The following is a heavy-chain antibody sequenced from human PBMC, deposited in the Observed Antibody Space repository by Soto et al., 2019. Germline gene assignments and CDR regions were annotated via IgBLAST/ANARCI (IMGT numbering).Heavy chain of an antibody. Sequence: ASVKVSCKASGYTFTSYGISWVRQAPGQGLEWMGWISAYNGNTNYAQKLRGRVTMTTDTSTSTAYMELRSLRSDDTAVYYCARDISVYGHKTEGFDYWGQGTLVTVSS. CDR1: GYTFTSYG. V-gene: IGHV1-18*01. CDR2: ISAYNGNT. D-gene: IGHD2-21*01. J-gene: IGHJ4*02. CDR3: ARDISVYGHKTEGFDY.